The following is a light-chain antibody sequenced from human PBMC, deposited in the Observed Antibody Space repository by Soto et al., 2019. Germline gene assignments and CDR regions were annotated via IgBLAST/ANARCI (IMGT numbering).Light chain of an antibody. CDR2: EVS. J-gene: IGLJ1*01. V-gene: IGLV2-14*01. Sequence: QSALTQPASVSGSPGQSITISCTGTSSDVGGYNYVSWYQQHPGKAPKLMIYEVSNRPSGVSNRFSGSKSGNTASLTISGLQAEDEAEYYCSSYTSSPGVFGTGTKLTVL. CDR1: SSDVGGYNY. CDR3: SSYTSSPGV.